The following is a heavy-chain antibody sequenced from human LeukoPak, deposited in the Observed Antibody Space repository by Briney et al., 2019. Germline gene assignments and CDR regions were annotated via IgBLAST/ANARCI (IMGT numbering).Heavy chain of an antibody. CDR3: ARDKGDFWSGYYTGRRFDY. Sequence: PGGSLRLYCAASGFTFSSYSMNWVRQAPGQGLEWVSYISSSSSTNYYADPGKGRFTISRDNAKNSLYLQMNSLRAEDTAVYYCARDKGDFWSGYYTGRRFDYWGQGTLVTVSS. D-gene: IGHD3-3*01. J-gene: IGHJ4*02. V-gene: IGHV3-48*01. CDR2: ISSSSSTN. CDR1: GFTFSSYS.